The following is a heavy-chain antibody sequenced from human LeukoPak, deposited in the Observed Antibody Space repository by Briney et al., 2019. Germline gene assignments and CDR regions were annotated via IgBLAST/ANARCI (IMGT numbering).Heavy chain of an antibody. CDR1: GFTVSGNY. CDR2: IYSGGTT. J-gene: IGHJ4*02. V-gene: IGHV3-53*01. Sequence: GGSLRLSCAVSGFTVSGNYMSWVRQAPGKGLEWVSLIYSGGTTYYADSVKGRFTISRDNSKNTLYLQMNSLRAEDTAVYYCARAGGYCSGGSCYAYYWGQGTLVTVSS. D-gene: IGHD2-15*01. CDR3: ARAGGYCSGGSCYAYY.